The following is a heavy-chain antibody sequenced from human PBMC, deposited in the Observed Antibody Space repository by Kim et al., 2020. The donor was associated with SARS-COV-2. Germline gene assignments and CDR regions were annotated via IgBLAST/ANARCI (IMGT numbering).Heavy chain of an antibody. CDR3: AKERGGYYFDY. J-gene: IGHJ4*02. CDR1: GVTFSSYG. CDR2: IWYDGSNK. Sequence: GGSLRLSCAASGVTFSSYGMHWVRQAPGKGLEWVAVIWYDGSNKYYADSVKGRFTISRDNSKNTLYLQMNSLRAEDTAVYYCAKERGGYYFDYGGQGTLVTVSS. D-gene: IGHD5-12*01. V-gene: IGHV3-33*06.